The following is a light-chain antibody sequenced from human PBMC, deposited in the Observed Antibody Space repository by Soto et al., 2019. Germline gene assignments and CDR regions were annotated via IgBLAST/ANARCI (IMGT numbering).Light chain of an antibody. V-gene: IGLV2-14*01. CDR1: SSDVGGYNY. J-gene: IGLJ1*01. CDR2: EVS. CDR3: SSYTGTSTPYV. Sequence: QSALTQPASVSGSAGQSITISCTGTSSDVGGYNYVSWYQQHPGKAPKLMIYEVSNRPSGVSNRFSGSKSGNTASLTISGLQAEDEADYYCSSYTGTSTPYVFGNGTKVTVL.